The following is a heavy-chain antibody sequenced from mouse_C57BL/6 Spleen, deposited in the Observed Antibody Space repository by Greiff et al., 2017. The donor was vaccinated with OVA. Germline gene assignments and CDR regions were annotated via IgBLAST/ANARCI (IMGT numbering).Heavy chain of an antibody. V-gene: IGHV5-9*01. CDR1: GFTFSSYS. CDR2: ISGGGGNT. D-gene: IGHD2-4*01. J-gene: IGHJ1*03. CDR3: ARHSIYYDYDDWYFDV. Sequence: EVQGVESGGGLVKPGGSLKLSCAASGFTFSSYSMSWVRQTPEKRLEWVATISGGGGNTYYPDSVKGRFTISRDNAKNTLYLQMSSLRSEDTALYYCARHSIYYDYDDWYFDVWGTGTTVTVSS.